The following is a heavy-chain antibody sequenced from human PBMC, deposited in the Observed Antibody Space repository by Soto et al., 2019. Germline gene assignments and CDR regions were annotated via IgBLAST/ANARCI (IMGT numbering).Heavy chain of an antibody. D-gene: IGHD6-13*01. J-gene: IGHJ6*02. CDR2: IIPIFGTA. Sequence: SVKVSCKASGGTFSSYAISWVRQAPGQGLEWMGGIIPIFGTANYAQKFQGRVTITADESTSTAYMELSSLRSEDTAVYYCATEGSYSSSWYGLNGMDVWGQGTTVTVSS. V-gene: IGHV1-69*13. CDR1: GGTFSSYA. CDR3: ATEGSYSSSWYGLNGMDV.